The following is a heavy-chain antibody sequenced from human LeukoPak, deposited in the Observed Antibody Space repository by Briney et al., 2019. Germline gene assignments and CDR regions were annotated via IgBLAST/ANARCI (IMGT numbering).Heavy chain of an antibody. Sequence: GGSLRLSCAASGLTFSSYGMHWVRQAPGKGLEWVAVIWYDGSNKYYADSVKGRFTISRDNSKNTLYLQMNSLRAEDTAVYYCARDSYSKKIDYWGQGTLVTVSS. J-gene: IGHJ4*02. CDR2: IWYDGSNK. CDR3: ARDSYSKKIDY. D-gene: IGHD6-13*01. V-gene: IGHV3-33*08. CDR1: GLTFSSYG.